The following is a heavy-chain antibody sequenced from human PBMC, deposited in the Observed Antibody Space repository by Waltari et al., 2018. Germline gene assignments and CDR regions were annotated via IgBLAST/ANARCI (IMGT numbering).Heavy chain of an antibody. CDR2: ISAGCTT. Sequence: EVQLVESWGALVQPGGSLRLSCAVSGFTVRANYVTWVRQVPGKGLVWLSVISAGCTTFYADSVKDRFIVSRDNPTNTVYLQMNTLRPDDTAIYYCARADSSGWYGFDYWGQGTLVTVSS. J-gene: IGHJ4*02. D-gene: IGHD6-19*01. CDR3: ARADSSGWYGFDY. V-gene: IGHV3-66*01. CDR1: GFTVRANY.